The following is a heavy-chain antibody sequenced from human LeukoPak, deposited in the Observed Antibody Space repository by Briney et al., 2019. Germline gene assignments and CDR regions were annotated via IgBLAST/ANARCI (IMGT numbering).Heavy chain of an antibody. CDR3: ARGAVSYYYGMDV. CDR1: GGSFSGYY. CDR2: INHSGST. D-gene: IGHD5/OR15-5a*01. Sequence: SETLSLTCAVYGGSFSGYYWSWIRQPPGKGLEWMGEINHSGSTNYNPSLKSRVTISVDTSKNQFSLKLSSVTAAETAVYYCARGAVSYYYGMDVWGQGTTVTVSS. J-gene: IGHJ6*02. V-gene: IGHV4-34*01.